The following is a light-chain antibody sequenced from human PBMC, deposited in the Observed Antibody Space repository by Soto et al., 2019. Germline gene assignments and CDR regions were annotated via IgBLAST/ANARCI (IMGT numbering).Light chain of an antibody. V-gene: IGKV3-20*01. CDR2: GVS. Sequence: EIILTQSPDKLSLSLSVRFTTXDQSSQSVSSSYLAWYQQKPGQAPRLLIYGVSTGATGIPDRFSGSGSGTDFTLTISRLEPEDFAVYFCQVYGSSSKTFGQGTKVDIK. CDR3: QVYGSSSKT. J-gene: IGKJ1*01. CDR1: QSVSSSY.